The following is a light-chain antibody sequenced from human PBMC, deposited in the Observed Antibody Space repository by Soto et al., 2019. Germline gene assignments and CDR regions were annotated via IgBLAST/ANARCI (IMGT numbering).Light chain of an antibody. CDR1: SSDVGGYNY. Sequence: QSVLTQPPSASGSPGQSVTISCTGTSSDVGGYNYVSWYQQHPGKAPKLMIYEVSKRPSGVPDRFSGSKSGNTASLTVSGLQAEDEADYYCSSYAGSNNWGVFGGGTKLTFL. CDR3: SSYAGSNNWGV. V-gene: IGLV2-8*01. CDR2: EVS. J-gene: IGLJ2*01.